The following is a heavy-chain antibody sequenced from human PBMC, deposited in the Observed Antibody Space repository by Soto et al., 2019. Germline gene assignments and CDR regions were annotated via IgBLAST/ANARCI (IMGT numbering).Heavy chain of an antibody. D-gene: IGHD2-15*01. Sequence: GESLKISCEGSGYSFSIHWVAWLRQMPGKGLEWIGLIYPGNSDTIYSPSFQGQVTISADTSLGTTFLQWDSLRASDTAMYFCASDSHCNGGNCPLGGFDMWGQGTMVTVSS. V-gene: IGHV5-51*01. J-gene: IGHJ3*02. CDR1: GYSFSIHW. CDR3: ASDSHCNGGNCPLGGFDM. CDR2: IYPGNSDT.